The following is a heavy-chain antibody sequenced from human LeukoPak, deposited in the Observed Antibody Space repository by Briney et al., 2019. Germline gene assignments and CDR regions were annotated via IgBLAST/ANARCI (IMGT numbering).Heavy chain of an antibody. CDR2: ISAYNGNT. V-gene: IGHV1-18*01. J-gene: IGHJ4*02. Sequence: ASVKVSCKASGYTFTTYGISWVRQAPGQGLEWMGWISAYNGNTNYAQKLQGRVTMTTDTSTSTAYMELSSLRSADKPMYYCASDRGGGTSHLDYWGQGTLVTVSS. D-gene: IGHD2-2*01. CDR1: GYTFTTYG. CDR3: ASDRGGGTSHLDY.